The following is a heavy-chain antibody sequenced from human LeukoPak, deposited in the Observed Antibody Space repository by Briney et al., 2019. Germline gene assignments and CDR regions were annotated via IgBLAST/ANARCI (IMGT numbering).Heavy chain of an antibody. CDR3: AKGSITMVRGVPFDY. J-gene: IGHJ4*02. Sequence: GRTLRLSCAASGFTLSTYGMHWVRQAPGKGLEWVTFIRYDGSNKYYADSVKGRFTISRDNSKNTLYLQMNSLRAEDTAVYYCAKGSITMVRGVPFDYWGQGTLVTVSS. V-gene: IGHV3-30*02. D-gene: IGHD3-10*01. CDR2: IRYDGSNK. CDR1: GFTLSTYG.